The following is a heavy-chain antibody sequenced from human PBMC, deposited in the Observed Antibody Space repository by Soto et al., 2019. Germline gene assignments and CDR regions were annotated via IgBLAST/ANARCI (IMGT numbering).Heavy chain of an antibody. CDR2: IIPILGIA. CDR1: GGTFSSYT. J-gene: IGHJ3*02. CDR3: ARDGDYGNAFDI. V-gene: IGHV1-69*08. Sequence: QVQLVQSGAEVKKPGSSVKVSCKASGGTFSSYTISWVRQAPGQGLEWMGRIIPILGIANYAQKFQGRVTITADKSTSTAYMELSSLRSEDTAVYYCARDGDYGNAFDIWGQGTMVTVS. D-gene: IGHD4-17*01.